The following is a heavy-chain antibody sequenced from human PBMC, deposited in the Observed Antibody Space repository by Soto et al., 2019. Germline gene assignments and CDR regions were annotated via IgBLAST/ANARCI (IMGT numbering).Heavy chain of an antibody. CDR1: GFTFSSYA. CDR2: IRGSGGST. V-gene: IGHV3-23*01. Sequence: EVQLLESGGGLVQPGGSLRLSCAASGFTFSSYAMSWVRQAPGKGLEWVSAIRGSGGSTYYADSVKGRFTISRDNSKNTRYLQMNRLRAEDTAVYYCAKLIRAACNPFDYWGQGPLVTVSS. D-gene: IGHD6-13*01. CDR3: AKLIRAACNPFDY. J-gene: IGHJ4*02.